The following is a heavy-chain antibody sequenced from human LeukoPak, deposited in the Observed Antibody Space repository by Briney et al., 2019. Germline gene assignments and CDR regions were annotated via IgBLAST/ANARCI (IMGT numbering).Heavy chain of an antibody. V-gene: IGHV1-2*02. CDR1: GYTFTGYY. J-gene: IGHJ4*02. CDR2: INPDSGGT. CDR3: ARDGITIFGVVIDY. D-gene: IGHD3-3*01. Sequence: ASVKVSCKASGYTFTGYYMHWVRQAPGQGLEWMGWINPDSGGTNYAQKFQGRVTMTRDTSISTAYMELSRLRSDDTAVYYCARDGITIFGVVIDYWGQGTLVTVSS.